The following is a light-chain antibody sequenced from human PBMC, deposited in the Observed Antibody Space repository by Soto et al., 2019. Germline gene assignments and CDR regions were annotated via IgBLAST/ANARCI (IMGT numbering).Light chain of an antibody. CDR1: QSVSSN. CDR3: QQYNNWLGT. CDR2: GAS. V-gene: IGKV3-15*01. J-gene: IGKJ1*01. Sequence: EIVLTQSPDTLSLSPGERATLSCRASQSVSSNLAWYQQKPGQAPRLLIYGASTRATGIPARFSGSGSGTEFTLTISSLQSEDFAVYYCQQYNNWLGTFGQGTKVDIK.